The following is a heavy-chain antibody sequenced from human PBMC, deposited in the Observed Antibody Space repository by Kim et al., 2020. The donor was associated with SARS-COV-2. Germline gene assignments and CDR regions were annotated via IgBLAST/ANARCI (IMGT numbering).Heavy chain of an antibody. CDR2: IYYSGST. CDR1: GGSISSSSYY. Sequence: SETLSLTCTVSGGSISSSSYYWGWIRQPPGKGLEWIGSIYYSGSTYYNPSLKSRVTISVDTSKNQFSLKLSSVTAADTAVYYCARLDGDYRDYWGQGTLVTVSS. J-gene: IGHJ4*02. V-gene: IGHV4-39*01. CDR3: ARLDGDYRDY. D-gene: IGHD4-17*01.